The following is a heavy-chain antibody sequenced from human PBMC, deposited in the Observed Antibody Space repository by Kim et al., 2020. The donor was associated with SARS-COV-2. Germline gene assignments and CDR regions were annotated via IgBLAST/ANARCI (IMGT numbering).Heavy chain of an antibody. D-gene: IGHD2-15*01. Sequence: GGSLRLSCAASGFTFRSYWMHWVRQAPGKGLVWVSRINSDGSSTTYADSVKGRFTISRDNAKNTLYMQMNSLRAEDTAVYYCARVRVVVVAATSYYYGMDVWGQGTTVTVSS. CDR3: ARVRVVVVAATSYYYGMDV. CDR1: GFTFRSYW. J-gene: IGHJ6*02. CDR2: INSDGSST. V-gene: IGHV3-74*01.